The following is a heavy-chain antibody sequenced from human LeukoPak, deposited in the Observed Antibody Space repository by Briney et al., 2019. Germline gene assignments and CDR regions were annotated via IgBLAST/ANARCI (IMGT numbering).Heavy chain of an antibody. D-gene: IGHD2-2*01. J-gene: IGHJ5*02. V-gene: IGHV4-59*08. CDR3: ARHGLPAVTRSVWFDP. CDR1: GDSISNCC. Sequence: SSETLSLTCTVSGDSISNCCWSWIRQPPGKGQEWIGYIYYSGSTNYNPSLKSRVTISVDTSNNQFSLKLSSVTAADTAVYYSARHGLPAVTRSVWFDPWGQGTLVTVSS. CDR2: IYYSGST.